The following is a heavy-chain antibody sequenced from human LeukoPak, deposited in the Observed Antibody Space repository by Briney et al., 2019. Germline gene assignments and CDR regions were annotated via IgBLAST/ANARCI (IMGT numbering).Heavy chain of an antibody. D-gene: IGHD5-18*01. V-gene: IGHV3-7*02. CDR1: GYSFTSYW. CDR2: IKKDGSEK. J-gene: IGHJ4*02. CDR3: ARHLSGVTGYTYGRGIDY. Sequence: GESLKISCKGSGYSFTSYWIGWVRQMPGKGLEWVANIKKDGSEKYYVDSVKGRFTISRDNAKKSLYLQMNSLRAEDTAVYYCARHLSGVTGYTYGRGIDYWGQGTLVTVSS.